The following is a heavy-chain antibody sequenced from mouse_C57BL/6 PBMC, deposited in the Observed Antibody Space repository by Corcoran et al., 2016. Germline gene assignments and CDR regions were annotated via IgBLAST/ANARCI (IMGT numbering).Heavy chain of an antibody. D-gene: IGHD2-4*01. CDR3: ASYDYDAWFAC. CDR1: GYTFTTYG. CDR2: INTYSGVP. Sequence: QIQLVQSGPELKKPGETVKISCKASGYTFTTYGMSWVKQAPGKGLKWMGWINTYSGVPTYADDFKGRFAFSLETSAITAYLQINNLKNEDTATYFCASYDYDAWFACWGQGTLVTVSA. V-gene: IGHV9-3*01. J-gene: IGHJ3*01.